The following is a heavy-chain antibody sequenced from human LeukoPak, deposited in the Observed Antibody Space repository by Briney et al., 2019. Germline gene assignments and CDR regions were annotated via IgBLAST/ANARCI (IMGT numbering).Heavy chain of an antibody. CDR1: GGSLSSDY. J-gene: IGHJ4*02. D-gene: IGHD5-18*01. V-gene: IGHV4-59*01. CDR3: ARVPDTAMGLFDY. CDR2: IYHSGST. Sequence: SETLSLTCIVSGGSLSSDYWSWIRQPPGKGLEWIGYIYHSGSTKYNPSLKSRVTISIDTSKNQFSLKLSSVTAADTAVYYCARVPDTAMGLFDYWGQGTLVTVSS.